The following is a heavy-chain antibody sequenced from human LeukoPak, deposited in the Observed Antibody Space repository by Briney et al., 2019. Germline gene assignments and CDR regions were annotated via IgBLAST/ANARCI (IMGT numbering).Heavy chain of an antibody. V-gene: IGHV4-34*01. CDR3: AGRPFDY. CDR2: INHSGST. Sequence: SETLSLTCAVYGGSFSGYYWSWIRQPPGKGLEWIGEINHSGSTNYNPSLKSRVTISVDTSKNQFSLKLSSVTAADTAVYYCAGRPFDYWGQGTLVTVSS. J-gene: IGHJ4*02. CDR1: GGSFSGYY.